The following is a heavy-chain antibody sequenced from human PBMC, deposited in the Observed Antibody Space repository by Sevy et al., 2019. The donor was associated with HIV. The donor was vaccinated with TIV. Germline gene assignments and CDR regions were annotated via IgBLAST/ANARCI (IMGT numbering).Heavy chain of an antibody. Sequence: GGSLRLYCVASAFTFSNDWMTWVRQAPGKGLEWVGHIRSATDGGTTDYAAPVKGRFTISRHDSKNTVYLEMNSLKIEDTGVYFCATLSGNYWGDWLDPWGQGTLVTVSS. CDR3: ATLSGNYWGDWLDP. D-gene: IGHD5-12*01. V-gene: IGHV3-15*07. CDR1: AFTFSNDW. J-gene: IGHJ5*02. CDR2: IRSATDGGTT.